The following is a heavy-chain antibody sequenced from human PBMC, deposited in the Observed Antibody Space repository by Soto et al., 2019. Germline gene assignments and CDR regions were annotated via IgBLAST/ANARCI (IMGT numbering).Heavy chain of an antibody. Sequence: EVQLVESGGGLVQPGGSLRLSCAASGFTFSSYSMNWVRQAPGKGLEWVSYISSSSSTIYYADSVTGRFTISRDNAKNSLYLQMNSLRAEDTAVYYCARVSVTTLGDPFDYGGQGTLVTVSS. J-gene: IGHJ4*02. CDR2: ISSSSSTI. CDR1: GFTFSSYS. D-gene: IGHD3-16*01. V-gene: IGHV3-48*01. CDR3: ARVSVTTLGDPFDY.